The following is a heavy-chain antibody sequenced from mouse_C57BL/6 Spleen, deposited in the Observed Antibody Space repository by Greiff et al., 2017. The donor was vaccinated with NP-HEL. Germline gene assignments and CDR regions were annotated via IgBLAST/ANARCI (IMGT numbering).Heavy chain of an antibody. Sequence: EVMLVESGGGLVKPGGSLKLSCAASGFIFSDYGMHWVRQAPEKGLEWVAYISSGSSTIYYADTVKGRFTISRDNAKNTLFLQMTSLRSEDTAMYYCARGKAYYFDYWGQGTTLTVSS. CDR1: GFIFSDYG. CDR2: ISSGSSTI. CDR3: ARGKAYYFDY. J-gene: IGHJ2*01. V-gene: IGHV5-17*01.